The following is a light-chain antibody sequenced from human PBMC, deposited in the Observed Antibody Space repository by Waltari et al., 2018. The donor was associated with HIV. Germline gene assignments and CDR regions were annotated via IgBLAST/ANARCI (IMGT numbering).Light chain of an antibody. CDR3: CSYGGFTTYV. CDR2: EDT. V-gene: IGLV2-23*01. CDR1: SSDVGGYSL. J-gene: IGLJ1*01. Sequence: QAALTQPASVSGSPGQSITISCIGTSSDVGGYSLVSWSQQHPGNAPQLLIFEDTERPSGVSNRFSASKSGTTASLTISGLLAEDAADYYCCSYGGFTTYVFGSGTKVTVL.